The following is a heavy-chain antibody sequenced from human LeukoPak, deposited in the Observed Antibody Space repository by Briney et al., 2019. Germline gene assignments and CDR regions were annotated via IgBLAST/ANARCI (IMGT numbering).Heavy chain of an antibody. Sequence: GGSLGLSCAASGFTFSSYAMSWVRQAPGKGLEWVSGISGSGGSTYYADSVKGRFSISRDNSENTVFLQMNSLRAEDTAVYYCAKDDWAMATLFFDHWGLGTLVTVSS. CDR3: AKDDWAMATLFFDH. CDR2: ISGSGGST. CDR1: GFTFSSYA. D-gene: IGHD5-24*01. V-gene: IGHV3-23*01. J-gene: IGHJ4*02.